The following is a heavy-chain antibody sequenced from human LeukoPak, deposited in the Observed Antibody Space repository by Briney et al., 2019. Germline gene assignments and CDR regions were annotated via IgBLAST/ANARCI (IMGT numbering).Heavy chain of an antibody. V-gene: IGHV1-69*05. CDR3: ARVNRIGSGWLFDY. J-gene: IGHJ4*02. CDR1: GGIFSSYA. CDR2: IIPIFGTA. D-gene: IGHD6-19*01. Sequence: SVKVSCKACGGIFSSYAISWVRQAPGQGLEWMGRIIPIFGTANYAQKFQGRVTITTDESTSTAYMELSSLRSEDTAVYYCARVNRIGSGWLFDYWGQGTLVTVSS.